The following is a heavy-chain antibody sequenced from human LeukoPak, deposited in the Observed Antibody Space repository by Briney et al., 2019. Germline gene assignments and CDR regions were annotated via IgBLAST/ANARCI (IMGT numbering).Heavy chain of an antibody. Sequence: GGSLRLSCAASGFTFSSYAMSWVRQAPGKGLEWVSAISGSGGSTYYADSVEGRFTISRDNSKNTLYLQMNSLRAEDTAVYHCAKDLRTGLVVIGFDYWGQGTLVTVSS. CDR2: ISGSGGST. J-gene: IGHJ4*02. CDR3: AKDLRTGLVVIGFDY. CDR1: GFTFSSYA. V-gene: IGHV3-23*01. D-gene: IGHD3-22*01.